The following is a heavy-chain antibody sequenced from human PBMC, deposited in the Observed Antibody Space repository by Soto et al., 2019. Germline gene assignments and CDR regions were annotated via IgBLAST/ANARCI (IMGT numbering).Heavy chain of an antibody. CDR1: GFTFSPFSSYG. Sequence: GGSLRLSCAASGFTFSPFSSYGMHWVRQAPGKGLEWVALISYDGDNKYYGDSVKGRFTISRDNSKNTLYLQMNSLRAEDTAVYYCAKDIALVRGVIIDQDVWGQGTTVTVSS. D-gene: IGHD3-10*01. CDR2: ISYDGDNK. CDR3: AKDIALVRGVIIDQDV. J-gene: IGHJ6*02. V-gene: IGHV3-30*18.